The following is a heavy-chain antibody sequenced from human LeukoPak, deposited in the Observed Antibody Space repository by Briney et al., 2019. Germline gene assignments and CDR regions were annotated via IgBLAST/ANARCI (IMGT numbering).Heavy chain of an antibody. D-gene: IGHD6-19*01. CDR2: ISSSSSYI. Sequence: GGSLRLSCAASGFTFSSYSMNWVRQAPGKGLEWVSSISSSSSYIYYADSVKGRFTISRDNAKNSLYLQMSSLRAEDTAVYYCARGAVAGWIDHWGQGTLVTVSS. CDR3: ARGAVAGWIDH. J-gene: IGHJ4*02. CDR1: GFTFSSYS. V-gene: IGHV3-21*01.